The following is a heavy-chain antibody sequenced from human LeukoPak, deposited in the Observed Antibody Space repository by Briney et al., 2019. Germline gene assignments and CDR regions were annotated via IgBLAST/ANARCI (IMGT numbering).Heavy chain of an antibody. CDR1: GYSFTSYW. Sequence: GESLKISRKGSGYSFTSYWIGWVRQMPGNGLEWMGIIYPGDSDTRYSPSFQGQVTISADKSISTAYLQWSSLKASDTAMYYCARHYYGSGSYYPVDYWGQGTLVTVSS. CDR3: ARHYYGSGSYYPVDY. CDR2: IYPGDSDT. D-gene: IGHD3-10*01. V-gene: IGHV5-51*01. J-gene: IGHJ4*02.